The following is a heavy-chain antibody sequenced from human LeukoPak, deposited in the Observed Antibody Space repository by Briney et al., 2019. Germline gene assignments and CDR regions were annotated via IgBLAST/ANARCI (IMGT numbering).Heavy chain of an antibody. J-gene: IGHJ3*02. Sequence: SVKVSCKASGGTLSSYAISWVRQAPGQGLEWMGGIIPIFGTANYAQKFQGRVTITADESTSTAYMELSSLRSEDTAVYYCARDFGDGYNYRHDAFDIWGQGTMVTASS. D-gene: IGHD5-24*01. V-gene: IGHV1-69*13. CDR2: IIPIFGTA. CDR3: ARDFGDGYNYRHDAFDI. CDR1: GGTLSSYA.